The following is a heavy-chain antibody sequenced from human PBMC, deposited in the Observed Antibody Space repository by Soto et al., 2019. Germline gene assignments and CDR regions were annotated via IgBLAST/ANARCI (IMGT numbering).Heavy chain of an antibody. V-gene: IGHV1-2*04. CDR3: ARDPGSGWYPGGYYYYGMDV. D-gene: IGHD6-19*01. CDR2: INPKSGGT. Sequence: ASVKVSCKASGYTFTGYYIHWVRQAPGQGLEWLGRINPKSGGTSTAQKFQGWVTMTRDRSISTVYMELTRLRSDDTAVYYCARDPGSGWYPGGYYYYGMDVWGQGTTVTVSS. J-gene: IGHJ6*02. CDR1: GYTFTGYY.